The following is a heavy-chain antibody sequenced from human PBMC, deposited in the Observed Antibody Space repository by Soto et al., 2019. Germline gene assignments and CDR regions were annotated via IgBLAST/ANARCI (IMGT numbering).Heavy chain of an antibody. Sequence: QVPLVQSGVEVKKPGASVKVSCKAMGYTFTNYGLSWVRQAPGEGLEWLGWISAYNGHTKYAQKVQDRVTLTTDTSASTAYLELWSLTSDDTAVYYCVRGDGGYFDQWGQGTLVLVSS. CDR3: VRGDGGYFDQ. CDR2: ISAYNGHT. V-gene: IGHV1-18*01. J-gene: IGHJ4*02. D-gene: IGHD3-16*01. CDR1: GYTFTNYG.